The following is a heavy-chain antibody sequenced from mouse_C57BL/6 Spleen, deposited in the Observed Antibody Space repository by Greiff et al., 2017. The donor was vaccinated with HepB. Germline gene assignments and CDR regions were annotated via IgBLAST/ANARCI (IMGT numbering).Heavy chain of an antibody. D-gene: IGHD1-1*01. Sequence: QVQLQQPGAELVRPGSSVKLSCKASGYTFTSYWMDWVKQRPGQGLEWIGNIYPSDSETHYNQKFKDKATLTVDKSSSTAYMQLSSLTAEDSAVYYCARAGFATVVASDAMDYWGQGTSVTVSS. CDR2: IYPSDSET. J-gene: IGHJ4*01. CDR3: ARAGFATVVASDAMDY. CDR1: GYTFTSYW. V-gene: IGHV1-61*01.